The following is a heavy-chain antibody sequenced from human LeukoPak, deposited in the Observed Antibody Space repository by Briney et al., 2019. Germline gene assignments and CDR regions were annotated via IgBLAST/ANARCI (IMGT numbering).Heavy chain of an antibody. D-gene: IGHD3-10*01. CDR3: ARSGAYYYYYMDV. V-gene: IGHV1-2*06. CDR1: GYTFTGYY. Sequence: ASVKVSCKASGYTFTGYYMHWVRQAPGKGLEWMGRINPNSGGTNYAQKFQGRVTMTRDTSISTAYMELSRLRSDDTAVYYCARSGAYYYYYMDVWGKGTTVTVSS. CDR2: INPNSGGT. J-gene: IGHJ6*03.